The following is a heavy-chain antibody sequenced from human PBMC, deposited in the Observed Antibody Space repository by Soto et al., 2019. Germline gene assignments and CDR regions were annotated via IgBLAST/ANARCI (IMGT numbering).Heavy chain of an antibody. V-gene: IGHV1-18*01. J-gene: IGHJ4*02. CDR2: ISAHNGNT. D-gene: IGHD1-1*01. CDR3: ARGRYGDY. Sequence: QVHLVQSGAEVKKPGASVKVSCKGSGYAFTTYGITWVRQATGQGLEWMGWISAHNGNTNYAQKLQGRVTVTRDTFTSTAYMELRSLRSDDTAVYCCARGRYGDYWGQGSLVTVSS. CDR1: GYAFTTYG.